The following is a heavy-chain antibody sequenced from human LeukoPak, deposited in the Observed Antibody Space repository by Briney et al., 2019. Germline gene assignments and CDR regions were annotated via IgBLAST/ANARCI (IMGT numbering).Heavy chain of an antibody. V-gene: IGHV3-23*01. Sequence: GGSLRLSCAASGFTFSSYAMIWVRQAPGKGLEWVSVISGSGSSTDYADSVKGRFTISRGNSKNALYLQMNSLRVEDTAVYYCAKDPPRSRAIVDAFDVWGQGAMVTVSS. J-gene: IGHJ3*01. CDR3: AKDPPRSRAIVDAFDV. CDR2: ISGSGSST. D-gene: IGHD3-22*01. CDR1: GFTFSSYA.